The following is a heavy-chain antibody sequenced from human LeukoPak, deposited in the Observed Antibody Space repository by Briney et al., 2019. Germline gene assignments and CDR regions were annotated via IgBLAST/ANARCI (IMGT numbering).Heavy chain of an antibody. Sequence: GGSLRLSCAASGFTFSSYAMSWVRQAPGKGLEWVSAISGSGGSTYYADSVKGRFTISRDNSKNTLYLQMNSLRAEDTAVYYCAKVVGDSSGWADFDYWGQGTLVTVSS. CDR2: ISGSGGST. D-gene: IGHD6-19*01. V-gene: IGHV3-23*01. CDR1: GFTFSSYA. J-gene: IGHJ4*02. CDR3: AKVVGDSSGWADFDY.